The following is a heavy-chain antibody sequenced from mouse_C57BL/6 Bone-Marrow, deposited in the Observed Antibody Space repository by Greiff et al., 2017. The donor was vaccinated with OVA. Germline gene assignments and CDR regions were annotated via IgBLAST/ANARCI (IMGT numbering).Heavy chain of an antibody. CDR3: ARDSRNYFDY. CDR1: GFTFSDYY. V-gene: IGHV5-12*01. Sequence: EVQVVESGGGLVQPGGSLKLSCAASGFTFSDYYMYWVRQTPEKRLAWVAYISNGGGSTSLPDTVKGRFTISRDNAKTTLYLQMSRLKSEDTAMYYCARDSRNYFDYWGQGTTLTVSS. J-gene: IGHJ2*01. CDR2: ISNGGGST.